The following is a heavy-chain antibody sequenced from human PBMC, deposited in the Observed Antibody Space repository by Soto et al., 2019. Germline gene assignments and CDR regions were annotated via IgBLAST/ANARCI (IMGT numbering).Heavy chain of an antibody. D-gene: IGHD2-2*01. Sequence: QLQLQESGPGLVKPSETLSLTCTVSGGSIRSTTYYWGWIRQPPGKGLEWIGNIYYSGSTYYNPSLKSRVTMSVDTSKNQFSLHLNSVTAADTAMYYCARHIPAVSWPNLYFDSWGQGTLVTVSS. CDR3: ARHIPAVSWPNLYFDS. J-gene: IGHJ4*02. CDR2: IYYSGST. V-gene: IGHV4-39*01. CDR1: GGSIRSTTYY.